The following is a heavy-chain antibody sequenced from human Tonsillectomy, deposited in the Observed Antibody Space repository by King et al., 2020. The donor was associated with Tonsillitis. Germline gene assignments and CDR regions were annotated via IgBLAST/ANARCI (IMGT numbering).Heavy chain of an antibody. V-gene: IGHV3-30*04. CDR3: AREITMVRGPIDYYGMDV. CDR2: ISYDGSNK. J-gene: IGHJ6*02. D-gene: IGHD3-10*01. Sequence: QVQLVESGGGVVQPGRSLRLSCAASGFIFSSYAMHWVRQAPGKGLEWVVVISYDGSNKYYADSVKGRFTISRDNSKNTLYLQMHSLRAEDTAVYYCAREITMVRGPIDYYGMDVWGQGTTVTVSS. CDR1: GFIFSSYA.